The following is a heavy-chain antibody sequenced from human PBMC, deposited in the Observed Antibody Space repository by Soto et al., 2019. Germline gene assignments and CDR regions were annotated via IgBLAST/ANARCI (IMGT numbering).Heavy chain of an antibody. CDR3: ARCTSDDFFGDYGMDV. CDR1: GGSISSSRYY. Sequence: SETLSLTCTVSGGSISSSRYYWGWIRQPPGKGLEWIGSIFYTGNTYYNTSLKSRVTISVDTSKNQFSLKLSSVTAADAAVYYCARCTSDDFFGDYGMDVWGQGTTVTSP. V-gene: IGHV4-39*01. CDR2: IFYTGNT. J-gene: IGHJ6*02. D-gene: IGHD3-3*01.